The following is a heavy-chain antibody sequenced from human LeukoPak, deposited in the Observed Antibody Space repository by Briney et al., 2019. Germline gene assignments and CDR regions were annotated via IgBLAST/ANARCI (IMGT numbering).Heavy chain of an antibody. J-gene: IGHJ4*02. Sequence: SETLSLTCTVSGGSIRSSDYYWAWIRQPPGRGLEWIGTIHYSGSTFYKPPLKSRLTVSADTSRNQFYMKLSSVTAADTAVYYCARLFSYPVVIFDYWGQGTLVTVSS. CDR1: GGSIRSSDYY. CDR2: IHYSGST. D-gene: IGHD3-22*01. V-gene: IGHV4-39*01. CDR3: ARLFSYPVVIFDY.